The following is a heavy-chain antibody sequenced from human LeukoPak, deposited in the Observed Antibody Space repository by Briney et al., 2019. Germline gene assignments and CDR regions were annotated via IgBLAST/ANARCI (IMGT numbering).Heavy chain of an antibody. CDR1: GGTFSSYA. CDR2: IIPILGIA. D-gene: IGHD3-9*01. J-gene: IGHJ3*02. Sequence: ASVKVSCKVSGGTFSSYAISWVQQAPGQGLEWMGRIIPILGIANYAQKFQGRVTITADKSTSTAYTELSSLRSEDTAVYYCARGSTISPRVPDIWGQGTMVTVSS. V-gene: IGHV1-69*04. CDR3: ARGSTISPRVPDI.